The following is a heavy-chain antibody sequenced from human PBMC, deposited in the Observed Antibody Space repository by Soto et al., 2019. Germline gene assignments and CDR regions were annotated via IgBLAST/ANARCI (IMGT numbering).Heavy chain of an antibody. D-gene: IGHD2-15*01. J-gene: IGHJ4*02. V-gene: IGHV3-33*01. CDR1: ESIFRGYG. CDR2: IRFDGSDV. CDR3: ARDGIGATAFCGYLDH. Sequence: QVLLVESGGGVAQPGTSLRLSCAASESIFRGYGMHWIRQTPGKGLEWVAVIRFDGSDVHYADSVKGRFTISRDNSRHTLDLQMNSLTVEDTALYYCARDGIGATAFCGYLDHWGQGTLVTFSS.